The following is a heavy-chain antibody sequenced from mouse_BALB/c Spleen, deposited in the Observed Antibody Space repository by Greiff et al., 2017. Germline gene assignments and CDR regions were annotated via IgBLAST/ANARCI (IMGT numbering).Heavy chain of an antibody. D-gene: IGHD4-1*01. V-gene: IGHV5-17*02. Sequence: EVQVVESGGGLVQPGGSRKLSCAASGFTFSSFGMHWVRQAPEKGLEWVAYISSGSSTIYYADTVKGRFTISRDNPKNTLFLQMTSLRSEDTAMYYCARLWDYYAMDYWGQGTSVTVSS. J-gene: IGHJ4*01. CDR1: GFTFSSFG. CDR3: ARLWDYYAMDY. CDR2: ISSGSSTI.